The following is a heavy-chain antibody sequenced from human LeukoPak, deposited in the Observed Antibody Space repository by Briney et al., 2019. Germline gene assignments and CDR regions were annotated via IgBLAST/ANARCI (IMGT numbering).Heavy chain of an antibody. D-gene: IGHD1-26*01. CDR1: GGSISSYY. CDR3: ARARKYSGSHGWFDP. Sequence: SETLSLTCTVSGGSISSYYWSWIRQPPGKGLEWIGYIYYSGSTNYNPSLKSRVTISVDTSKNQFSLKLSSVTAADTAVYYCARARKYSGSHGWFDPWGQGTLVTVSS. V-gene: IGHV4-59*12. J-gene: IGHJ5*02. CDR2: IYYSGST.